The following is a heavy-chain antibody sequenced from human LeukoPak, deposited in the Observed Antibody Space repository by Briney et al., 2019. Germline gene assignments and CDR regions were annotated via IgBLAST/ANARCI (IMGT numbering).Heavy chain of an antibody. Sequence: PSETLSLTCIVYGWSFSTNNYYWGWLRQPPGKALEWIGNIFYSWSTYYSPSLKSRVTISLDTSRNQFPLKLNSVTAADTAVYFCARGQKYRYGYTVTELGSGYFDYWGQGTLVTVSS. D-gene: IGHD5-18*01. V-gene: IGHV4-39*06. J-gene: IGHJ4*02. CDR1: GWSFSTNNYY. CDR2: IFYSWST. CDR3: ARGQKYRYGYTVTELGSGYFDY.